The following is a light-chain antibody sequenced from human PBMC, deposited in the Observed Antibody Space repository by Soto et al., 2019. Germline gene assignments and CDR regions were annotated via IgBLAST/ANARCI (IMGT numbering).Light chain of an antibody. Sequence: EIVLTQSPGTLSLSPGERATLSCRASQSVSSSYLAWYQQKPGQAPRLLIYGASSRATGIPDRFSGSGSGTYFTLTISILEAEDVVVFYCQQYGTSPFTFGQGTKVEIK. CDR1: QSVSSSY. V-gene: IGKV3-20*01. J-gene: IGKJ1*01. CDR2: GAS. CDR3: QQYGTSPFT.